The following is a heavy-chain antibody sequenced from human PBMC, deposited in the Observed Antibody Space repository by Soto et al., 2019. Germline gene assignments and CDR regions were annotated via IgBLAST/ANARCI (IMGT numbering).Heavy chain of an antibody. J-gene: IGHJ4*02. CDR2: IHGYVGKI. CDR3: ARPFYGGSTYRTAEY. Sequence: PVVSRRLSCSSSVCMFIAYWMSLFRQAPGNWLEWVSNIHGYVGKIYYVDSVKGRLTISRDNAKRSLYLQMNSLRAQDTSVYYCARPFYGGSTYRTAEYWGQGXLV. V-gene: IGHV3-7*01. D-gene: IGHD2-21*01. CDR1: VCMFIAYW.